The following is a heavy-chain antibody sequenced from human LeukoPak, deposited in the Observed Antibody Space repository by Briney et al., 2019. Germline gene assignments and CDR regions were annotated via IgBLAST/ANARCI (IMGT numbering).Heavy chain of an antibody. CDR1: GYSFSTYW. CDR3: ARSGGSGWDEGFDH. CDR2: IYLGDSDT. D-gene: IGHD6-19*01. Sequence: GESLKISCKGSGYSFSTYWIAWVRQMPGNGLEWMGIIYLGDSDTRYSPSFQGQVTISADRSISTAYLQWSGLKASDTATYYCARSGGSGWDEGFDHWGQGTLVTVSS. J-gene: IGHJ4*02. V-gene: IGHV5-51*01.